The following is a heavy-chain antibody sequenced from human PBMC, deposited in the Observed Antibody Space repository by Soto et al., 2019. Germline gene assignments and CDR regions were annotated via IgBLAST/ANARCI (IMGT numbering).Heavy chain of an antibody. CDR3: ARGSMTTYYYYGMDV. V-gene: IGHV3-23*01. CDR1: GFTFSSDS. J-gene: IGHJ6*02. Sequence: PGGSLRLSCAASGFTFSSDSMSWVRQAPGKGLEWVSAISGSGGSTNYADSVKGRFTISRDNSKNTLYLQMNSLRAEDTAVYYCARGSMTTYYYYGMDVWGQGTTVTVSS. D-gene: IGHD4-17*01. CDR2: ISGSGGST.